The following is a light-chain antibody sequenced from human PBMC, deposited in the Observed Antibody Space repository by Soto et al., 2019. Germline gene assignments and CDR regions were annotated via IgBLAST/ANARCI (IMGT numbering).Light chain of an antibody. V-gene: IGKV1-5*01. CDR1: QSISSW. CDR3: QQYNSYSWT. Sequence: DIQMTQSPSTLPASVGDRVTITCRASQSISSWLAWYQQKPGTSPKLLIYDASTLESGVPSRFSGSGSGTEFTLTISSLQPDDFATYYCQQYNSYSWTFGQGTKVDIK. CDR2: DAS. J-gene: IGKJ1*01.